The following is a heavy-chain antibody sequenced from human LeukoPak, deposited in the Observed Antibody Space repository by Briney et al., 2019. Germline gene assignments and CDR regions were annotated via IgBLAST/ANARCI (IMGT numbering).Heavy chain of an antibody. CDR3: ARSAPGTPLGGYYYYTDV. CDR1: DYTFSNYG. V-gene: IGHV1-18*01. D-gene: IGHD1/OR15-1a*01. Sequence: ASVKVSCKASDYTFSNYGISWVRQGPGQGLEWMGWISAYNGNTNYAQKLQGRVTMTTDTSTSTAYMELRSLRSDDTAVYYCARSAPGTPLGGYYYYTDVWGKGTTVTVSS. CDR2: ISAYNGNT. J-gene: IGHJ6*03.